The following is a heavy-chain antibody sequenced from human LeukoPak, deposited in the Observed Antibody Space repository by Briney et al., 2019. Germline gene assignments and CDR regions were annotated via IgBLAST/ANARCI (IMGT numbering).Heavy chain of an antibody. Sequence: PSQTLSLTCTVSGASISSGLHYRNWIRQSAGKGLEWIGRFYISGSTDYNPALKSRVTISVDTSKNQFSLKLSSVTAADTAVYYCARVASGGPRRGFDIWGQGTVVTVSS. J-gene: IGHJ3*02. CDR1: GASISSGLHY. CDR2: FYISGST. CDR3: ARVASGGPRRGFDI. V-gene: IGHV4-61*02. D-gene: IGHD2-15*01.